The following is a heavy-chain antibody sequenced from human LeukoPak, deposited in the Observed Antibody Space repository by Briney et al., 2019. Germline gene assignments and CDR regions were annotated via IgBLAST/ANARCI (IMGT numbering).Heavy chain of an antibody. J-gene: IGHJ4*02. CDR1: GFTFSSYG. CDR3: VKRWTGTTIGQQDY. D-gene: IGHD1-1*01. CDR2: ISYDGSNK. Sequence: GGSLRLSCAASGFTFSSYGMHWVRQAPGKGLEWVAVISYDGSNKYYADSVKGRFTISRDNSKNTLYLQMNSLRAEHMAVYYCVKRWTGTTIGQQDYWGQGTLVTVSS. V-gene: IGHV3-30*18.